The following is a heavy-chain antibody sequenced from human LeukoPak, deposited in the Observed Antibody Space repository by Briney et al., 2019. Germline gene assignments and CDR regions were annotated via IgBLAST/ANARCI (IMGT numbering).Heavy chain of an antibody. CDR2: IYYSGST. J-gene: IGHJ4*02. Sequence: SETLSLTCTVSGGSVSSSSDYWGWIRQPPGKGLEWIGSIYYSGSTYYNPSLKSRVTISVDTSKNRFSLELSCGTAADTAVYYCARHRYDSNGYMENWGQGTLVSVSS. CDR3: ARHRYDSNGYMEN. V-gene: IGHV4-39*01. CDR1: GGSVSSSSDY. D-gene: IGHD3-22*01.